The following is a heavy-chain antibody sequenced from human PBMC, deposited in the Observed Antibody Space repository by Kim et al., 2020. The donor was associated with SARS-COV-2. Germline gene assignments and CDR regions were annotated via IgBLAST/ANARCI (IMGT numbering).Heavy chain of an antibody. Sequence: GGSLRLSCAASGFTFDDYAMHWVRQAPGKGLEWVSGISWNSGSIGYADSVKGRFTISRDNAKNSLYLQMNSLRAEDTALYYCAKDISEVYGDPYYFDYWGQGTLSPSPQ. CDR2: ISWNSGSI. CDR1: GFTFDDYA. V-gene: IGHV3-9*01. J-gene: IGHJ4*02. CDR3: AKDISEVYGDPYYFDY. D-gene: IGHD4-17*01.